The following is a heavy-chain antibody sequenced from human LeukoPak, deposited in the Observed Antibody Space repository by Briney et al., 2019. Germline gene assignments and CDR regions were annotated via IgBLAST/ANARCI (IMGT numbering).Heavy chain of an antibody. CDR3: ARVGDYDFWRDDAFDI. CDR2: ISSSGSTI. V-gene: IGHV3-11*04. D-gene: IGHD3-3*01. CDR1: GFTFSDYY. Sequence: PGGSLRLSCAASGFTFSDYYMSWICQAPGKGLEWVSYISSSGSTIYYADSVKGRFTISRDNAKNSLYLQMNSLRAEDTAVYYCARVGDYDFWRDDAFDIWGQGTMVTVSS. J-gene: IGHJ3*02.